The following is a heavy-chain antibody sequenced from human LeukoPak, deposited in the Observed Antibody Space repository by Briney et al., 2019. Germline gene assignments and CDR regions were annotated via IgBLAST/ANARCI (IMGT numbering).Heavy chain of an antibody. Sequence: GGSLRLSCAASGFTSSSYSMNWVRQAPGKGLEWVSSISSSSSYIYYADSVKGRFTISRDNAKNSLYLQMNSLRAEDTAVYYCAREGAAGPYYFDYWGQGTLVTVSS. CDR3: AREGAAGPYYFDY. CDR2: ISSSSSYI. D-gene: IGHD6-13*01. CDR1: GFTSSSYS. V-gene: IGHV3-21*01. J-gene: IGHJ4*02.